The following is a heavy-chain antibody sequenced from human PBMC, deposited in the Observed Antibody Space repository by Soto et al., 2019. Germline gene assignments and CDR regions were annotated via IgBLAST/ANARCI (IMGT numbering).Heavy chain of an antibody. CDR3: ARAYPVVVVTGGDNWFDP. D-gene: IGHD2-21*02. V-gene: IGHV4-34*01. Sequence: SETLSLTCAVYGGSFSGYYWSWIRQPPGKGLEWIGEINHSGSTNYNPSLKSRVTISVDTSKNQFSLKLSSVTAADTAVYYCARAYPVVVVTGGDNWFDPGGQGTLVTVSS. J-gene: IGHJ5*02. CDR1: GGSFSGYY. CDR2: INHSGST.